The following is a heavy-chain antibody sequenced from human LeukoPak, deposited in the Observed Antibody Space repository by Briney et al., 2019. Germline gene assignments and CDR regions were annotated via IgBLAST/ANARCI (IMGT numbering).Heavy chain of an antibody. J-gene: IGHJ4*02. CDR2: IKQDGSEK. D-gene: IGHD3-3*01. Sequence: GGSLRLSCAASGFTFSSYWMSWVRQAPGKGLEWVANIKQDGSEKYYVDSVKGRFTTSRDNAKNSLYLQMNSLRAEDTAVYYCARDRYDFWSGYLYYFDYWGQGTLVTVSS. CDR3: ARDRYDFWSGYLYYFDY. CDR1: GFTFSSYW. V-gene: IGHV3-7*03.